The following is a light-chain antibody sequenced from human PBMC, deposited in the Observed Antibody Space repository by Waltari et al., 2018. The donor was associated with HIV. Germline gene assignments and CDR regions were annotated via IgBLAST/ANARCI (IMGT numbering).Light chain of an antibody. Sequence: QSVLTPPPSVSGAPGQTVTISCTGSSSNIGAPYGVNWYQQRPGTAPRLLIFSDHNRPSGVPDRFSGSRSGTSASLAITGLQAEDESDYYCQSYDSSLSTVLFGGGTKLTVL. CDR3: QSYDSSLSTVL. J-gene: IGLJ3*02. CDR2: SDH. V-gene: IGLV1-40*01. CDR1: SSNIGAPYG.